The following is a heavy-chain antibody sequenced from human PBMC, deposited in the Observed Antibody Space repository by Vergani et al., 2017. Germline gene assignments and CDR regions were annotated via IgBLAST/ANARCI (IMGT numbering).Heavy chain of an antibody. Sequence: QVQLVQSGAEVKKPGASVKVSCKASGYTFTGYYMHWVRQAPGQGLEWMGRINPNSGGPNYAQKFQGRVTMTRDTSISTAYMELSRLRSDDTAVYYCAREAREGRNSWNYPLQNWFDPWGQGTLVTVSS. CDR2: INPNSGGP. CDR1: GYTFTGYY. CDR3: AREAREGRNSWNYPLQNWFDP. D-gene: IGHD1-7*01. J-gene: IGHJ5*02. V-gene: IGHV1-2*06.